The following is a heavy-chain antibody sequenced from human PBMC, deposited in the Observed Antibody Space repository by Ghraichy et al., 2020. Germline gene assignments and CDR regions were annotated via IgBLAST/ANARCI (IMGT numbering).Heavy chain of an antibody. Sequence: GGSLRLSCAASGFTFRSYRMHWVRQAPGKGLEWVAVISNDGSNKYYEDSVKGRFTISRDNSKNTLYLQMNSLRAEDTAVYYCAKGTDFWSGYYSRYWGQGTLVTVPS. D-gene: IGHD3-3*01. CDR3: AKGTDFWSGYYSRY. J-gene: IGHJ4*02. CDR2: ISNDGSNK. CDR1: GFTFRSYR. V-gene: IGHV3-30*18.